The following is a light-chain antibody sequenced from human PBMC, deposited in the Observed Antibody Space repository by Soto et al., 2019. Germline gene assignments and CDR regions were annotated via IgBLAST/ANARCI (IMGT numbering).Light chain of an antibody. V-gene: IGKV3-11*01. CDR2: DAS. CDR1: QSVRSY. J-gene: IGKJ4*01. CDR3: QHRSSWPIT. Sequence: EIVLTQSPATLSLSPGERATLSCRASQSVRSYLVWYQQKPGQAPRLLIYDASTRATGIPARFSGSGSGTDFTLTISSLQPEAFAVYYFQHRSSWPITFGGGTKVEIK.